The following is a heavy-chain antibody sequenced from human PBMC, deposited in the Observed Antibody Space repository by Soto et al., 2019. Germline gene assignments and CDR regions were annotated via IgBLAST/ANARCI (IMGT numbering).Heavy chain of an antibody. J-gene: IGHJ3*02. V-gene: IGHV4-39*01. Sequence: QLQLQESGPGLVKPSETLSLTCTVSGGSISSSSHFWGWIRQPPGKGLEWIGSINYSGNTYYRPSLTSRVTISVDTSKNQFSLKLSSVTAADTALYFCARHVDAAADGAFDIWGQGTKVTVSS. D-gene: IGHD6-13*01. CDR1: GGSISSSSHF. CDR2: INYSGNT. CDR3: ARHVDAAADGAFDI.